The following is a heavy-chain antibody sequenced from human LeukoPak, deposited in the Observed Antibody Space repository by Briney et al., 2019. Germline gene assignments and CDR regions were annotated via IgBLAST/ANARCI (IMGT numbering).Heavy chain of an antibody. D-gene: IGHD2-21*02. CDR1: GGSISSYY. Sequence: SETLSLTCTVSGGSISSYYWSWIRQPPGKGLEWIGYIYYSGSTNYNPSLKSRVTISVDTSKNQFSLKLSSVTAADTAVYYCARHGNLAYCGGDCYRFDYWGQGTLVTVSS. V-gene: IGHV4-59*08. J-gene: IGHJ4*02. CDR3: ARHGNLAYCGGDCYRFDY. CDR2: IYYSGST.